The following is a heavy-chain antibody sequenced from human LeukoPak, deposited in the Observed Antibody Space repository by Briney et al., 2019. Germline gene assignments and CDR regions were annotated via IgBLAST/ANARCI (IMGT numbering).Heavy chain of an antibody. CDR2: IHYSGST. CDR1: GGSISGYY. Sequence: PSGTLSLTCTVSGGSISGYYWSWIRQPPGKGLEWIGFIHYSGSTNYNPSLKSRVTISVDTSKNQFSLKLSSLTAADTAVYYCARYGSGSYHFDYWGQGTLVTVSS. J-gene: IGHJ4*02. CDR3: ARYGSGSYHFDY. V-gene: IGHV4-59*01. D-gene: IGHD3-10*01.